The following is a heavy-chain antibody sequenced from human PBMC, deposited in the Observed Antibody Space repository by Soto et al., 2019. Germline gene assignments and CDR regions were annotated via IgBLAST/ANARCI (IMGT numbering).Heavy chain of an antibody. D-gene: IGHD5-18*01. J-gene: IGHJ2*01. Sequence: QVQLVQSGAEAKKPGSSVKVSCKASGGNFSSNIVSWVRQAPGQGLEWMGGIIPMFDTANFALKFQGRVTITADPSTSTAYMELSSLRSEDTAVYYCARVGTRMGTGYWDFDLWGRGTLVTVSS. V-gene: IGHV1-69*01. CDR2: IIPMFDTA. CDR1: GGNFSSNI. CDR3: ARVGTRMGTGYWDFDL.